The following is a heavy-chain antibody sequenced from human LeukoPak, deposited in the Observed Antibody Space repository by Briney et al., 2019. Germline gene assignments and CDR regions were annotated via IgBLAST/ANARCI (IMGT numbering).Heavy chain of an antibody. CDR3: ASIAAPHYYYDMDV. CDR2: SYYSGST. Sequence: SETLSLTCTVSGGSISSSSYYWGWIRQPPGKGLEWIGSSYYSGSTYYNPSLKSRVTISVDTSKNQFSLKLSSVTAADTAVYYCASIAAPHYYYDMDVWGQGTTVTVSS. J-gene: IGHJ6*02. V-gene: IGHV4-39*01. CDR1: GGSISSSSYY. D-gene: IGHD6-13*01.